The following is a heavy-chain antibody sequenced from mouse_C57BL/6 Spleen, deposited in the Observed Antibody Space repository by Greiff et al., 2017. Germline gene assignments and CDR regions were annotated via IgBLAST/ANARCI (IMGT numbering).Heavy chain of an antibody. V-gene: IGHV1-15*01. J-gene: IGHJ3*01. CDR2: IDPETGGT. CDR3: TREEGYYSNFFAY. CDR1: GYTFTDYE. Sequence: QVQLQQSGAELVRPGASVTLSCKASGYTFTDYEMHWVKQTPVHGLEWIGAIDPETGGTAYNQKFKGKAILTADKSSSTAYMELRSLTSEDSAVYYCTREEGYYSNFFAYWGQGTLVTVSA. D-gene: IGHD2-5*01.